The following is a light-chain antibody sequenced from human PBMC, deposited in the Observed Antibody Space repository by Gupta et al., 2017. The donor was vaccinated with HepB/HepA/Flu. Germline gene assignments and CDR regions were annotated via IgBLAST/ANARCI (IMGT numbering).Light chain of an antibody. CDR3: QQYDNLHT. J-gene: IGKJ3*01. V-gene: IGKV1-33*01. CDR2: DAS. CDR1: QDISNY. Sequence: DIQMTQSPSSLSASVGDRVTITCQASQDISNYLNWYQQKPGKAPKLLIYDASKLETGVTSRFSGSGDGTDFTFTSSSLQHEDSAKYYCQQYDNLHTFGHGTXVDIK.